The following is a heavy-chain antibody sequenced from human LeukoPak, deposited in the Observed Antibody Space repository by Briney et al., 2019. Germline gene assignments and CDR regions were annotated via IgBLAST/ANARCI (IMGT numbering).Heavy chain of an antibody. Sequence: PVKVSCKASGGTFSSYAISWVRQAPGQGLEWMGGIIPIFGTANYAQKFQGRVTITADESTSTAYMELSSLRSEDTAVYYCARDRGDYVDAHPFDPWGQGTLVTVSS. V-gene: IGHV1-69*13. CDR3: ARDRGDYVDAHPFDP. CDR2: IIPIFGTA. CDR1: GGTFSSYA. J-gene: IGHJ5*02. D-gene: IGHD4-17*01.